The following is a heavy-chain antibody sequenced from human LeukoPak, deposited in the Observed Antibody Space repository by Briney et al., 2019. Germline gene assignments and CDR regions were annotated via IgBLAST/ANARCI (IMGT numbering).Heavy chain of an antibody. CDR3: ARLNGDLDY. D-gene: IGHD3-10*01. V-gene: IGHV4-59*08. J-gene: IGHJ4*02. CDR2: IYYSGNT. CDR1: GGSISSYY. Sequence: SETLSLTCTVSGGSISSYYWSWIRQPPGKGLEWIGYIYYSGNTNYNPSLKSRVTISVDTSKNQFSLKLSSVTAADTAVYYCARLNGDLDYWGQGTLVTVSS.